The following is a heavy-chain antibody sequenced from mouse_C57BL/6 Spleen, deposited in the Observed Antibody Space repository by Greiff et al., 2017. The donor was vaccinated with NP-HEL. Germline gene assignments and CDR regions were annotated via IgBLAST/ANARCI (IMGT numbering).Heavy chain of an antibody. CDR3: VRGVVATRGFAY. V-gene: IGHV14-2*01. J-gene: IGHJ3*01. CDR1: GFNIKDYY. D-gene: IGHD1-1*01. CDR2: IDPEDGET. Sequence: VQLKESGAELVKPGASVKLPCTASGFNIKDYYMHWVKQRTEQGLEWIGRIDPEDGETKYAPKFQGKATITADTSSNTAYLQLSSLTSEDTAVYYCVRGVVATRGFAYWGQGTLVTVSA.